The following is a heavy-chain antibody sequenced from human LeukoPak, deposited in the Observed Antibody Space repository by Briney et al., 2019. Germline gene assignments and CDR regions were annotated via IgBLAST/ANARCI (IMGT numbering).Heavy chain of an antibody. CDR1: GGSISSGAYY. J-gene: IGHJ4*02. D-gene: IGHD6-13*01. Sequence: SQTLSLTCTVSGGSISSGAYYWGWIRQHPGKGLEWIGYIYYSGSTYYNPSLKSRITISIDTSKNQFSLKLSSVTAADTAVYYCAKDDGYSSSWYGGSVDYWGQGTLVTVSS. V-gene: IGHV4-31*03. CDR2: IYYSGST. CDR3: AKDDGYSSSWYGGSVDY.